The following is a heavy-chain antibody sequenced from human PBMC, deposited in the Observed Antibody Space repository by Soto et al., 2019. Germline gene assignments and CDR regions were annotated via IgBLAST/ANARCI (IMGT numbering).Heavy chain of an antibody. D-gene: IGHD3-3*01. CDR2: MNPNSGNT. Sequence: GASVKVSCKPSGYTFTSYDINWVRQATGQGLEWMGWMNPNSGNTGYAQKFQGRVTMTRNTSISTAYMELSSLRSEDTAVYYCARGNYDFWSGYYRGNDYWGQGTLVTVSS. CDR1: GYTFTSYD. CDR3: ARGNYDFWSGYYRGNDY. V-gene: IGHV1-8*01. J-gene: IGHJ4*02.